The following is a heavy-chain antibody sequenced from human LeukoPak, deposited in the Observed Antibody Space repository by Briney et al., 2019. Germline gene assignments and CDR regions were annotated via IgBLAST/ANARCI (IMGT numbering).Heavy chain of an antibody. D-gene: IGHD3-3*01. Sequence: GGSLRLSCAASGFSFSNYPMSWVRQAPGKGLEWVSAITTGGGTYYAGSVKGRFTISRDNAKNSLYLQMNSLRAEDTAVYYCAKAPYDFWSGYYNWFDPWGQGTLVTVSS. J-gene: IGHJ5*02. V-gene: IGHV3-23*01. CDR3: AKAPYDFWSGYYNWFDP. CDR1: GFSFSNYP. CDR2: ITTGGGT.